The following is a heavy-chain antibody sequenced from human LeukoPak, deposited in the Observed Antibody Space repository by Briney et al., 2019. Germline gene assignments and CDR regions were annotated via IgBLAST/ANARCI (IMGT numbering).Heavy chain of an antibody. V-gene: IGHV3-64D*09. J-gene: IGHJ4*02. Sequence: GGSLRLSCSASGFTFSTFAMHWVRQAPGKGLESVSTISSNGGSTYYADSVKGRFTISRDNSMNTLYLQMSSLTAEDTAVYYCLKVPNYSSGYWGQGTLVTVSS. CDR1: GFTFSTFA. CDR3: LKVPNYSSGY. CDR2: ISSNGGST. D-gene: IGHD6-25*01.